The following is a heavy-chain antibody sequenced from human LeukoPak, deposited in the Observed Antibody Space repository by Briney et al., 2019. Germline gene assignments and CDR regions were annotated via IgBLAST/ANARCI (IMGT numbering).Heavy chain of an antibody. J-gene: IGHJ3*02. CDR2: ISGSGGST. CDR3: AKELYYYDSSGPLYAFDI. Sequence: GGSLRLSCAASGFTFSSYAMSWVRQAPGKGLEWVSAISGSGGSTYYADSVKGRFTISRDNSKNTLYLQMNSLRAEDTAVYYCAKELYYYDSSGPLYAFDIWGQGTMVTVSS. V-gene: IGHV3-23*01. D-gene: IGHD3-22*01. CDR1: GFTFSSYA.